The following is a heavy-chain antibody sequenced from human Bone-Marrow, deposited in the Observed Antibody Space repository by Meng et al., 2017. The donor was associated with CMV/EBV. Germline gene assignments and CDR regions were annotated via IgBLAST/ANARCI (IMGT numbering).Heavy chain of an antibody. Sequence: GGSLRLSCAASGFTFSSYWMHWVRQAPGKGLVWVSLIYSGGRTYYADSVKGRFTISRDNSKNTLYLQMDSLRTEDTAVYYCAKDKRVVAAATAYYYGMDVWGQGTTVTVSS. V-gene: IGHV3-66*02. J-gene: IGHJ6*02. CDR2: IYSGGRT. CDR1: GFTFSSYW. CDR3: AKDKRVVAAATAYYYGMDV. D-gene: IGHD6-13*01.